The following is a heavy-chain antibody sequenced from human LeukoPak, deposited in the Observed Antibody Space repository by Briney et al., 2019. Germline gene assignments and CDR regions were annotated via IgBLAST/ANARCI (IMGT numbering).Heavy chain of an antibody. D-gene: IGHD3-22*01. J-gene: IGHJ4*02. CDR1: GYTFSKYG. CDR3: ASNTGSDSSGYAY. V-gene: IGHV1-18*04. Sequence: ASVKVSFKTSGYTFSKYGITWVRQAPGQGLEWMAWISPYNGDTNYAQKFQDRLTVTTDTTTRTVYMELRSLTSDDTAVFYCASNTGSDSSGYAYWGQGTLATVSS. CDR2: ISPYNGDT.